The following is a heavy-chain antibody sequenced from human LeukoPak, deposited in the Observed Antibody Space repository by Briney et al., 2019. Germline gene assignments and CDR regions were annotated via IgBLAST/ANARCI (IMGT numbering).Heavy chain of an antibody. CDR1: GFTVSSNY. J-gene: IGHJ4*02. D-gene: IGHD6-13*01. Sequence: PGGSLRLSCAASGFTVSSNYMNWVRQAPGKGLEWVSVIYYGGSTYYGDSVKGRFTISRDNSKNTIYLQMNSLRAEDTAVYYCARTYSSSSYSPFDYWGQGTLVTVSS. CDR3: ARTYSSSSYSPFDY. V-gene: IGHV3-53*01. CDR2: IYYGGST.